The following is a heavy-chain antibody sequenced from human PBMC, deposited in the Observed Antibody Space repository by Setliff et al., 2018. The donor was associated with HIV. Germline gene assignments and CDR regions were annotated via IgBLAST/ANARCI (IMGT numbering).Heavy chain of an antibody. D-gene: IGHD4-4*01. CDR1: GHSFTYFF. CDR3: AGFSGSNSDYYPLDI. Sequence: GASVKVSCKASGHSFTYFFLYWVRQAPGQRLEWMGWINVGHGRTKYSQKFQDRVTFTRDASASTAYMDLSSLISEDTAVYYCAGFSGSNSDYYPLDIWGQGTMVTVSS. CDR2: INVGHGRT. V-gene: IGHV1-3*01. J-gene: IGHJ3*02.